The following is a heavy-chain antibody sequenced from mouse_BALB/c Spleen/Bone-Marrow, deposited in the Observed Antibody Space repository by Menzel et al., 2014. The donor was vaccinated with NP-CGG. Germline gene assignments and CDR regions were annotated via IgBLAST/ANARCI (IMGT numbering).Heavy chain of an antibody. V-gene: IGHV1S126*01. D-gene: IGHD2-12*01. CDR3: ARKGIYDTFSY. J-gene: IGHJ3*01. CDR2: IDPSDSET. CDR1: GYSFTSYW. Sequence: VQVVESGPQLVRPGASLKISCKASGYSFTSYWMHWVKQRPGQGLEWIGMIDPSDSETALNQKFKDKATLTVDKSSNTAYMQLSSPTSEDSAVYFCARKGIYDTFSYWGQGTLVTVSA.